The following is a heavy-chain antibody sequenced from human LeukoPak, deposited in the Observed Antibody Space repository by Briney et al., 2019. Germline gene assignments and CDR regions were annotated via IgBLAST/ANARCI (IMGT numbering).Heavy chain of an antibody. V-gene: IGHV4-4*09. CDR1: GGSISSYY. Sequence: SETLSLTCTVSGGSISSYYWSWIRQPPGKGLEWIGYIYTSGSTNYNPSLKSRVTISVDTSKNQFSLKLSSVTAADTAVYYCATTGGWYDPSFDYWGQGTLVTVSS. CDR3: ATTGGWYDPSFDY. J-gene: IGHJ4*02. D-gene: IGHD6-19*01. CDR2: IYTSGST.